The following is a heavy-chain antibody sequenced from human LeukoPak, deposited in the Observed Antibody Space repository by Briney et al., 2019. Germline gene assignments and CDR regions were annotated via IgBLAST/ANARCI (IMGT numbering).Heavy chain of an antibody. Sequence: SETLSPTCTVSGGSISSSSYYWGWIRQPPGKGLEWIGSIYYSGSTYYNPSLKSRVTISVDTSKNQFSLKLSSVTAADTAVYYCARLPYCTSGVCLNWFDPWGQGTLVTVSS. CDR1: GGSISSSSYY. D-gene: IGHD2-8*01. CDR3: ARLPYCTSGVCLNWFDP. V-gene: IGHV4-39*01. J-gene: IGHJ5*02. CDR2: IYYSGST.